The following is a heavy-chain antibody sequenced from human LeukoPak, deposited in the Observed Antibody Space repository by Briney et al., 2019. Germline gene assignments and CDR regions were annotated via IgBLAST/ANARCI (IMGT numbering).Heavy chain of an antibody. CDR1: GFTFGSYW. J-gene: IGHJ4*02. Sequence: GGSLRLSCAASGFTFGSYWMTWVRQAPGKGLEWVADIDQGGSEQYYVDSVKGRFTISRDNARNSLYLQMNSLRAEDTALYYCAKDGAIRSRSYWGYLDYWGQGTLVTVSS. V-gene: IGHV3-7*03. CDR2: IDQGGSEQ. CDR3: AKDGAIRSRSYWGYLDY. D-gene: IGHD6-13*01.